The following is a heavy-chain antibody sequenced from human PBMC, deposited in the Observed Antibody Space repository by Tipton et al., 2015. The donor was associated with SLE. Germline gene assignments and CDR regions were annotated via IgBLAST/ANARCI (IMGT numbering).Heavy chain of an antibody. V-gene: IGHV4-39*01. CDR1: GGSISSSSYY. CDR3: AIGAVAPFDY. CDR2: IYYSGST. Sequence: LRLSCTVSGGSISSSSYYWGWIRQPPGKGLEWIGNIYYSGSTYYNPSLKSRVTISVDTSKNQFSLKLSPVTAADTAVYYCAIGAVAPFDYWGQGTLVTVSS. J-gene: IGHJ4*02. D-gene: IGHD6-19*01.